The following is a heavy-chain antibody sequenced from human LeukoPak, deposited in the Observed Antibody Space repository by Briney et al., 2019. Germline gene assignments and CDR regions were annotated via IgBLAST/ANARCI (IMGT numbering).Heavy chain of an antibody. V-gene: IGHV4-30-4*08. CDR1: GGSISRADYY. CDR3: ARDSDFWSGYYYFDY. Sequence: SQTLSLTCTVSGGSISRADYYWSWIRQPPGKDREWIGYIYYSGSTYYNPSLKSRATISVDTSKNQFSLKLSSVTAADTAVYYCARDSDFWSGYYYFDYWGQGTLVTVSS. J-gene: IGHJ4*02. D-gene: IGHD3-3*01. CDR2: IYYSGST.